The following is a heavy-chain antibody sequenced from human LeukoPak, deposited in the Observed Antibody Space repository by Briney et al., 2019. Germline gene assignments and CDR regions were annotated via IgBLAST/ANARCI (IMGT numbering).Heavy chain of an antibody. Sequence: GGSLRLSCAASGFTFSAYWMHWVRQTPGKGLVWVSRVSGDGSRKTYADFVRGRFTISRDNSKNTLYLQMNSLRAEDTAVYYCARPSIVGAPFRVWFDPWGQGTLVTVSS. CDR2: VSGDGSRK. D-gene: IGHD1-26*01. J-gene: IGHJ5*02. CDR1: GFTFSAYW. CDR3: ARPSIVGAPFRVWFDP. V-gene: IGHV3-74*01.